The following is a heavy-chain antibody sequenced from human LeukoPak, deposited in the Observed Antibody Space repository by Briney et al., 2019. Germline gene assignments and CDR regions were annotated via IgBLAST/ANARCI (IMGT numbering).Heavy chain of an antibody. V-gene: IGHV1-18*01. J-gene: IGHJ5*02. CDR2: ISAYNGNT. D-gene: IGHD4-17*01. CDR3: ARDESYGDYNNWFDP. CDR1: GGTFSSYG. Sequence: GASVKVSCKASGGTFSSYGISWVRQAPGQGLEWMGWISAYNGNTNYAQKVQGRVTMTTDTSTSTAYMELRSLRSDDTAVYYCARDESYGDYNNWFDPWGQGTLVTVSS.